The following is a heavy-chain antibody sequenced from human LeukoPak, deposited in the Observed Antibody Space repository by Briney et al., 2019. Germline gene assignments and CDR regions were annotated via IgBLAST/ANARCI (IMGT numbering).Heavy chain of an antibody. Sequence: GGPLRLSCAASGFTFSKYWMLWLRQATGKGLESVSRINADGTVTTYADSVKGRFTVSRDNADNTMFLQMNSVRDEDTAVYYCATKQWLAPPPDSWGQGTPVTVSS. V-gene: IGHV3-74*01. CDR3: ATKQWLAPPPDS. J-gene: IGHJ4*02. CDR2: INADGTVT. D-gene: IGHD6-19*01. CDR1: GFTFSKYW.